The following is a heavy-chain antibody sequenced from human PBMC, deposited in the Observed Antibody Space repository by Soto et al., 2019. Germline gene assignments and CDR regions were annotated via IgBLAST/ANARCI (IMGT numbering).Heavy chain of an antibody. Sequence: GESLKISRKGSGYSFTSYWISWVRQLPGGGREWMRVIYPGDSDTTYNPSFQGQVTISADKSINTVYLQWSSLKASDTAMYYCARTAAAGKYYYGMDVWGQGTTVTV. CDR2: IYPGDSDT. D-gene: IGHD6-13*01. V-gene: IGHV5-51*01. CDR1: GYSFTSYW. J-gene: IGHJ6*02. CDR3: ARTAAAGKYYYGMDV.